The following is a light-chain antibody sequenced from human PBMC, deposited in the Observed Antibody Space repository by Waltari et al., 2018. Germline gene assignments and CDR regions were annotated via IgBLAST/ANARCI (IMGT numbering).Light chain of an antibody. J-gene: IGLJ3*02. CDR3: SSFTV. V-gene: IGLV2-14*03. Sequence: QSALTQPASVSGSPGQSITMSCTGTSSDVGGFQSVSWYQQYPGKAPKLLIYDVSKRPSGVSNRFSGSKAGNPASLTISGLQAEDEADYYCSSFTVFGGGTKLIVL. CDR1: SSDVGGFQS. CDR2: DVS.